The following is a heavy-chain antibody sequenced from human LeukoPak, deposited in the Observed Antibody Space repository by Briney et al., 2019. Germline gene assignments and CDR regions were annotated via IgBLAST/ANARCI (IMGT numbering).Heavy chain of an antibody. V-gene: IGHV3-30-3*01. CDR3: ARAGGSTVSHSDY. Sequence: GGSLRLSCAASGLTGSHNYVSWVRQAPGKGLEWVAVISYDGSNKYYADSVKGRFTISRDNSKNTLYLQMNSLRAEDTAVYYCARAGGSTVSHSDYWGQGTLVTVSS. D-gene: IGHD4-17*01. J-gene: IGHJ4*02. CDR2: ISYDGSNK. CDR1: GLTGSHNY.